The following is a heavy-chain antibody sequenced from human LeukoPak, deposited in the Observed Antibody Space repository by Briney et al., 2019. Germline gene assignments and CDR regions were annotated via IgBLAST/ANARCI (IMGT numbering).Heavy chain of an antibody. CDR3: ARDLPYDILTGSVYYYGMDV. J-gene: IGHJ6*04. V-gene: IGHV1-18*04. D-gene: IGHD3-9*01. Sequence: AASVRVSCKASGYTFTSYGISWVRQAPGQGLEWMGWISAYNGNTNYAQKLQGRVTMTTDTSTSTAYMELRSLRSDDTAAYYCARDLPYDILTGSVYYYGMDVWGKGTTVTVSS. CDR2: ISAYNGNT. CDR1: GYTFTSYG.